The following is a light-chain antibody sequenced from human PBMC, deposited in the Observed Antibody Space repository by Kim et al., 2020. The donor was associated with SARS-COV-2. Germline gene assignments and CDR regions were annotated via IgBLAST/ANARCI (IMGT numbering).Light chain of an antibody. V-gene: IGKV1-5*03. CDR2: KAY. CDR1: QTISSW. CDR3: QQYNSYPLT. J-gene: IGKJ4*01. Sequence: ASVGDRVTITCRPSQTISSWLAWYQQKPGKAPNLLIYKAYILQTGVPSRFSGSGSGTEFTLTISSLQPDDFATYYCQQYNSYPLTFGGGTKVDIK.